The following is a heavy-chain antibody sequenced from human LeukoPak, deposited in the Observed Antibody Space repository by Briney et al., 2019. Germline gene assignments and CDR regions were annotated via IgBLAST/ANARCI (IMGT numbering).Heavy chain of an antibody. V-gene: IGHV3-64*01. D-gene: IGHD3-10*01. Sequence: PGGSLRLSCAASGFTFSSYAMHWVRQAPGKGLEYVSAISSNGGSTYYANSVKGRFTISRDNSKNTLYLQMGSLRAEDMAVYYCARGDTMVQGVRPLDYWGQGTLVTVSS. CDR3: ARGDTMVQGVRPLDY. CDR2: ISSNGGST. CDR1: GFTFSSYA. J-gene: IGHJ4*02.